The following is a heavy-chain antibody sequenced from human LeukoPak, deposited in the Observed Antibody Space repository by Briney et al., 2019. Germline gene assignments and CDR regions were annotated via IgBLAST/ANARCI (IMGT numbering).Heavy chain of an antibody. Sequence: GGSLRLSCTASGFTVRSNYMSWARQSPRKGLEWVSIMYSGGSTDYADSVKGRFIISRDHSKNTLYLQMNSLRAEDTAVYYCARDRYCSGGSCYGDAFDLWGQGTMVTVSS. V-gene: IGHV3-53*01. CDR2: MYSGGST. D-gene: IGHD2-15*01. CDR3: ARDRYCSGGSCYGDAFDL. CDR1: GFTVRSNY. J-gene: IGHJ3*01.